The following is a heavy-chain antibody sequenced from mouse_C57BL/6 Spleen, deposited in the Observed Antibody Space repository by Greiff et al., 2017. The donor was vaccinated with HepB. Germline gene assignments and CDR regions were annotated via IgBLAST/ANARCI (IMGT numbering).Heavy chain of an antibody. CDR3: ARYDYDVYYAMDY. J-gene: IGHJ4*01. Sequence: QVQLQQPGAELVMPGASVKLSCKASGYTFTSYWMHWVKQRPGQGLEWIGEIDPSDSYTNYKQKFKGKSTLTVDKSSSTAYMQLSSLTSEDPAVYYCARYDYDVYYAMDYWGQGTSVTVSS. CDR2: IDPSDSYT. V-gene: IGHV1-69*01. CDR1: GYTFTSYW. D-gene: IGHD2-4*01.